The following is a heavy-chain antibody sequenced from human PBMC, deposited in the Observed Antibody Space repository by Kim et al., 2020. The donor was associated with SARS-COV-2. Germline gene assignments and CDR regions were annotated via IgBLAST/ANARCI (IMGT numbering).Heavy chain of an antibody. CDR1: GGSINSASNY. Sequence: SETLSLTCTVPGGSINSASNYWGWIRQPPGKGLEWIGSIYYSGSTYYNPSLKSRVTISVDTSKNQFSLKLDSVTAADTAVYYCAKRTALAPDGHY. CDR2: IYYSGST. D-gene: IGHD1-1*01. V-gene: IGHV4-39*01. CDR3: AKRTALAPDGHY. J-gene: IGHJ6*03.